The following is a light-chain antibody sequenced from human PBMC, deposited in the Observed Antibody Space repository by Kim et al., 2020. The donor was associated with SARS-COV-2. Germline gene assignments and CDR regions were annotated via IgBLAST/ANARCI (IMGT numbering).Light chain of an antibody. CDR3: QQCGNWPLT. CDR2: DTS. V-gene: IGKV3-11*01. Sequence: EIVLTQSPATLSLSPGERATLSCRASQSVRSYLAWYQQKPGQAPRLLIYDTSNRATGISARLSGSGSGTDFTLTISSLEPEDFAVYYCQQCGNWPLTFGGGTKVDIK. J-gene: IGKJ4*01. CDR1: QSVRSY.